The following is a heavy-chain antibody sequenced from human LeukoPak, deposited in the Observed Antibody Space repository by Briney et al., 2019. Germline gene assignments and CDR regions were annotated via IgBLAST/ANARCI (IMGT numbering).Heavy chain of an antibody. Sequence: GGSLRLFCAASGFTFSSYALHWVRPAPGKGLEWVAVISYDGSNKYYADSVKGRFTISRDNSKNTLYLQMNSLRAEDTAVYYCARDSTPLEWLFLSLDYWGQGTLVTVSS. J-gene: IGHJ4*02. D-gene: IGHD3-3*01. CDR1: GFTFSSYA. CDR2: ISYDGSNK. CDR3: ARDSTPLEWLFLSLDY. V-gene: IGHV3-30*01.